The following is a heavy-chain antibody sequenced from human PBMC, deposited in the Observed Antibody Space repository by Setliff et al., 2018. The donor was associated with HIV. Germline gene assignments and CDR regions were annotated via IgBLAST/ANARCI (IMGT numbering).Heavy chain of an antibody. V-gene: IGHV4-4*08. J-gene: IGHJ4*02. CDR1: GGSISNYY. Sequence: SETLSLTCAVSGGSISNYYWSWIRQHPGKGLEWIGHIYIGSTNYNPSLKSRVTISADTSKNQFSLKLSSVTAADTAVYYCARTYSSSWYSSHLWVDYWGQGTLVTVSS. CDR3: ARTYSSSWYSSHLWVDY. CDR2: IYIGST. D-gene: IGHD6-13*01.